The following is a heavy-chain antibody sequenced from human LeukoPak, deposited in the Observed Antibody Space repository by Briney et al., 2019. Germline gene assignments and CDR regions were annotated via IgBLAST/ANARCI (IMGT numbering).Heavy chain of an antibody. J-gene: IGHJ3*01. CDR3: XRWXAVAGTTNPFDF. Sequence: SVSVSCKASGGTFSSYAISWGRQAPGEGLEWMGVIIPIFGTPNYAHKFQGRVTITAPESTSTPYMDLITWRAENTDVYYGXRWXAVAGTTNPFDFWGQGTMVSVSS. V-gene: IGHV1-69*13. D-gene: IGHD6-19*01. CDR2: IIPIFGTP. CDR1: GGTFSSYA.